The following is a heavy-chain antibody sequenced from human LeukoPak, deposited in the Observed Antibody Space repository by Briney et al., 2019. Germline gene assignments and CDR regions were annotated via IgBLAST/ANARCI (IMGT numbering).Heavy chain of an antibody. Sequence: GASVKVSCKASGYTFTSYGISWVRQAPGQGLEWMGWISAYNGNTNYAQKLQGRVTMTTDTSTSTAYMELRSLRSDDTAVYYCARDRPDTAMVGNEGGFDYWGQGTLVTVSS. CDR1: GYTFTSYG. J-gene: IGHJ4*02. CDR3: ARDRPDTAMVGNEGGFDY. CDR2: ISAYNGNT. D-gene: IGHD5-18*01. V-gene: IGHV1-18*01.